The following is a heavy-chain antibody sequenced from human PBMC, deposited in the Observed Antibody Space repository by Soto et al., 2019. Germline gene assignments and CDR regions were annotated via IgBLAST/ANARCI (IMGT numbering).Heavy chain of an antibody. CDR3: ARDEYISAY. Sequence: QVQLVESGGGLVKPGGSLRLSCAASGFTFSDFYMTWIRQAPGKGLEWIAYIGSGGSPIYYADSVKGRFTISWDNSKKSLYLQMNSLRADDPAMYFCARDEYISAYLGQGTLVTVSS. CDR1: GFTFSDFY. D-gene: IGHD6-19*01. V-gene: IGHV3-11*01. CDR2: IGSGGSPI. J-gene: IGHJ4*02.